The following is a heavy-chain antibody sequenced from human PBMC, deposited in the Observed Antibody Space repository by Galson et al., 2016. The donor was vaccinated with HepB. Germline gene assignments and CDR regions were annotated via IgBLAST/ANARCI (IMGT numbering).Heavy chain of an antibody. CDR1: GFTFSTYG. Sequence: SLRLSCAASGFTFSTYGMHWVRQAPGKGLEWLAVIWYDGSNKFYADSVKGRFTISRDNSKNTMYLQMNSLRVEDTAVYYCARELYDGSGRYFPKYWGQGTRVTVSS. V-gene: IGHV3-33*01. CDR2: IWYDGSNK. CDR3: ARELYDGSGRYFPKY. J-gene: IGHJ4*02. D-gene: IGHD3-10*01.